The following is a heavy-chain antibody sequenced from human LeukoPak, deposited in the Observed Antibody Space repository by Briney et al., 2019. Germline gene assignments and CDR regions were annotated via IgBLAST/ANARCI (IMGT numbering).Heavy chain of an antibody. D-gene: IGHD1-26*01. CDR1: GFTFSSYG. CDR3: AKVIGIVGANVWTDDFDI. CDR2: ISYDGSNK. V-gene: IGHV3-30*18. J-gene: IGHJ3*02. Sequence: PGGSLRLSCAASGFTFSSYGMHWVRQAPGKGLEWVAVISYDGSNKYYADSVKGRFTTSRDNSKNTLYLQMNSLRAEDTAVYYCAKVIGIVGANVWTDDFDIWGQGTMVTVSS.